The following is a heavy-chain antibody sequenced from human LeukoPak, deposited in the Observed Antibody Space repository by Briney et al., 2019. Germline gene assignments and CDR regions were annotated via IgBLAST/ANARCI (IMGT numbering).Heavy chain of an antibody. J-gene: IGHJ4*02. CDR1: GFTFSSYA. CDR3: AKVVVVPAATTKTYYFDF. D-gene: IGHD2-2*01. CDR2: ISVAAGST. Sequence: PGGSLRLSCAASGFTFSSYAMTWVRQAPGKGLEWVSGISVAAGSTYYADSVKGRFTIFRDNSKNTLYLQMNSLGAEDTAVYYCAKVVVVPAATTKTYYFDFWGQGTLVTVSS. V-gene: IGHV3-23*01.